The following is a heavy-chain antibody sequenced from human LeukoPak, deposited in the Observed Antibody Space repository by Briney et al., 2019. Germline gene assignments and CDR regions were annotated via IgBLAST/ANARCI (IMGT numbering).Heavy chain of an antibody. J-gene: IGHJ6*03. V-gene: IGHV3-33*07. CDR2: IWYDGSHK. CDR3: ARERGYSSTWSFGKHYYMDV. Sequence: GRSLRLSCSASGFTFSSYGMYWVRQAPGKGLGWVAVIWYDGSHKSYANSVKGRFTISRDNRKNILYLYMNSLRADDTAVYYCARERGYSSTWSFGKHYYMDVWGKGTTVTVSS. D-gene: IGHD6-13*01. CDR1: GFTFSSYG.